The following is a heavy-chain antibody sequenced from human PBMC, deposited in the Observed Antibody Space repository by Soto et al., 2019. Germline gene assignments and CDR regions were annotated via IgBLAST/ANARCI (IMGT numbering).Heavy chain of an antibody. CDR2: IYYRGST. CDR3: ARENFGELFGMDV. Sequence: PSETLSLTCTVSGGSISSYYWSLIRQPPGKGLEWIGYIYYRGSTNYNPSLKSRVTISVDTSKNQFSLKLSSVTAADTSVYYCARENFGELFGMDVWGQGTTVTVSS. J-gene: IGHJ6*02. CDR1: GGSISSYY. V-gene: IGHV4-59*01. D-gene: IGHD3-10*01.